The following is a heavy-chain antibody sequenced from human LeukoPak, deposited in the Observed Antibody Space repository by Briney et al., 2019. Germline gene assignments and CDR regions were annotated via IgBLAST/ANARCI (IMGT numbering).Heavy chain of an antibody. CDR3: ARTTLRDYYDSSGYPPDAFDI. Sequence: ESGPTLVNPTETLTLTCTVSGFSLSNARMGVSWIRQPPGKALEWLAHIFSNDEKSYSTSLKSRLTISKDTSKSQVVLTMTNMDPVDTATYYCARTTLRDYYDSSGYPPDAFDIWGQGTMVTVSS. J-gene: IGHJ3*02. CDR2: IFSNDEK. V-gene: IGHV2-26*01. D-gene: IGHD3-22*01. CDR1: GFSLSNARMG.